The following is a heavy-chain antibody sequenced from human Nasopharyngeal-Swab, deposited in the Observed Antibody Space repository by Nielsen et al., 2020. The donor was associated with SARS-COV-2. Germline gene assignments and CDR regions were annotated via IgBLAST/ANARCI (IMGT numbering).Heavy chain of an antibody. D-gene: IGHD4-17*01. Sequence: SETLSLTCAVYGGSFSGYYWSWIRQPPGKGLEWIGEINHSGNTKYNPSLKSRVTISVDTSKNQFSLKLSSVTAADTAVYYCAGTYGDYVSVWFDPWGQGTLVTVSS. CDR1: GGSFSGYY. J-gene: IGHJ5*02. CDR3: AGTYGDYVSVWFDP. V-gene: IGHV4-34*01. CDR2: INHSGNT.